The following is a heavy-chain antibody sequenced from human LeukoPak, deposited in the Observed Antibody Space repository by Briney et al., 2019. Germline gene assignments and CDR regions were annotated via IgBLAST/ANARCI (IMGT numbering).Heavy chain of an antibody. CDR2: IYYDGST. D-gene: IGHD3-22*01. J-gene: IGHJ4*02. CDR3: ARVAMAENYYDSSGYFDY. V-gene: IGHV4-59*01. CDR1: GDSISSYY. Sequence: PSETLSLTCTVSGDSISSYYWSWIRQPPGKGLEWIGYIYYDGSTNYNPSLKSRVTISVDASKNQFSLKLSSVTAADTAVYYCARVAMAENYYDSSGYFDYWGQGTLVTVPS.